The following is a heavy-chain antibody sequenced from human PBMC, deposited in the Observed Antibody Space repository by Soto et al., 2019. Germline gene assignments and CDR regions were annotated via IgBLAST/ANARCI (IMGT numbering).Heavy chain of an antibody. V-gene: IGHV3-23*01. D-gene: IGHD5-18*01. CDR3: VRERSGYSYADS. Sequence: GGSLRLSCAASGFTFSSYAMSWVRQAPGKGLEWVSAISGSGANTYYTDSVKGRFTISRDNFKNTLYLQMNSLRAEDSAMFYCVRERSGYSYADSWGQGTLVTVSS. CDR2: ISGSGANT. J-gene: IGHJ4*02. CDR1: GFTFSSYA.